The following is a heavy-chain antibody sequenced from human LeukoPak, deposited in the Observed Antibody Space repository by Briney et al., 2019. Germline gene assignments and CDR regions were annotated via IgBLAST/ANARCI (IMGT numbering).Heavy chain of an antibody. Sequence: GESLKISCKGSGYSFISYWIGWVRQMPGKGLEWMGMIYPGDSDTRYSPSFQGQVTISPDKPISTAYLQWSSLKASDTAIYYCARRQGAAVAGSADYWGQGTLVTVSS. CDR2: IYPGDSDT. CDR3: ARRQGAAVAGSADY. V-gene: IGHV5-51*01. J-gene: IGHJ4*02. D-gene: IGHD6-19*01. CDR1: GYSFISYW.